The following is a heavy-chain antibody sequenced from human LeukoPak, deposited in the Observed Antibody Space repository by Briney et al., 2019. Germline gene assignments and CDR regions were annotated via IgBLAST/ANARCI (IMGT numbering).Heavy chain of an antibody. CDR1: GGSISSYY. J-gene: IGHJ4*02. D-gene: IGHD3-10*01. V-gene: IGHV4-59*01. CDR2: IYYTGSA. CDR3: ARIGRVGGYYFDY. Sequence: PSETLSLTCTVSGGSISSYYWIWIRQPPGKGLEWIGYIYYTGSANYNPSLKSRVTVSVDTSKNQFSLKLTSVTAADTAVYYCARIGRVGGYYFDYWGQGTLVTVSS.